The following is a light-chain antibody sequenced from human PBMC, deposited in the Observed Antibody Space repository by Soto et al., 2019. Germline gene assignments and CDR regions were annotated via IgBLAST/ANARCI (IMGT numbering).Light chain of an antibody. CDR1: QSISSW. Sequence: DIQMTQSPSTLSASVGDRVTITCRASQSISSWLAWYQQKPRKAPKLLIYKSSNLESGVPSRFSGSGSGTEFTLTISSLQTDDFATYYCQEYNSYGLTFGGGTKVEIK. CDR3: QEYNSYGLT. V-gene: IGKV1-5*03. CDR2: KSS. J-gene: IGKJ4*01.